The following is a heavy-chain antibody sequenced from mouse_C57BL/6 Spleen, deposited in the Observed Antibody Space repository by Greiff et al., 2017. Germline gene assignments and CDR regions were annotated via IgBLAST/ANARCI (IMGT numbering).Heavy chain of an antibody. J-gene: IGHJ2*01. CDR1: GFTFSSYT. CDR3: ARHNWYYFDY. Sequence: EVQGVESGGGLVKPGGSLKLSCAASGFTFSSYTMSWVRQTPEKRLEWVATISGGGGNTYYPDSVKGRFTISRDNAKNTLYLQMSSLRSEDTALYYCARHNWYYFDYWGQGTTLTVSS. D-gene: IGHD4-1*01. CDR2: ISGGGGNT. V-gene: IGHV5-9*01.